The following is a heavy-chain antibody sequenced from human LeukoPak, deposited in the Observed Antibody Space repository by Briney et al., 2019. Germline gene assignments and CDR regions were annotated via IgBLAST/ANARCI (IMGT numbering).Heavy chain of an antibody. D-gene: IGHD3-16*02. CDR2: FSAYIGNT. CDR3: ARVRPIWGSYRTPPKD. Sequence: ASVKVSCKPSGYTFTSYGISCVRQAPGQGLEWTGWFSAYIGNTNYPQKLQGRVTMTTDTSTSTAYIELRSLRSDDTAVYYCARVRPIWGSYRTPPKDWGQGTLVTVSS. CDR1: GYTFTSYG. J-gene: IGHJ4*02. V-gene: IGHV1-18*01.